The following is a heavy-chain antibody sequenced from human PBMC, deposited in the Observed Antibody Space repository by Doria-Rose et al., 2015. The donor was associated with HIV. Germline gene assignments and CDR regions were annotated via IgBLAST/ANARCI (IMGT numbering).Heavy chain of an antibody. V-gene: IGHV4-4*09. Sequence: QVQLQESGPGLVKPAETLSLTCTVSGGSISSYYWNWIRQPPGKGLEWIGYIYSSGSPHYNSPLKSRVTISIDASKNQFSLKRSSVTAADTAVYYCARFRPSRGIYYSLDVWGKGTTVTVSS. J-gene: IGHJ6*03. CDR1: GGSISSYY. D-gene: IGHD3-10*01. CDR2: IYSSGSP. CDR3: ARFRPSRGIYYSLDV.